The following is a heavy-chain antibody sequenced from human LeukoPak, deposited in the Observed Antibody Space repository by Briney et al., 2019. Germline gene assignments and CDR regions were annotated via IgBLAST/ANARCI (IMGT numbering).Heavy chain of an antibody. D-gene: IGHD6-13*01. CDR2: ISSSSSYI. V-gene: IGHV3-21*01. CDR1: GFTFSSYS. J-gene: IGHJ6*03. Sequence: GGSLRLSCAASGFTFSSYSMNWVRQAPGKGLEWVSSISSSSSYIYYADSVKGRFTISRDNAKNSLYLQMNSLRAEDTAVYYCARGIAAAGHYCYMDVWGKGTTVTVSS. CDR3: ARGIAAAGHYCYMDV.